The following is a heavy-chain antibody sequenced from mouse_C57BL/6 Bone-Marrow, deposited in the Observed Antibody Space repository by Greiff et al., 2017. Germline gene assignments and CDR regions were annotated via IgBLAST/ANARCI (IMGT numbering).Heavy chain of an antibody. Sequence: VQRVESGAELARPGASVKLSCKASGYTFTSYGISWVKQRTGQGLEWIGEIYPRSGNTYYNEKFKGKATLTADKSSSTAYMELRSLTSEDSAVYFCARYGGYYDYDVGYFDVWGTGTTVTVSS. CDR1: GYTFTSYG. CDR3: ARYGGYYDYDVGYFDV. CDR2: IYPRSGNT. D-gene: IGHD2-4*01. J-gene: IGHJ1*03. V-gene: IGHV1-81*01.